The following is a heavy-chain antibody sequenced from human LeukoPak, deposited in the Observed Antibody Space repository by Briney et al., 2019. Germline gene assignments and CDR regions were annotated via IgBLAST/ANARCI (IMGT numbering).Heavy chain of an antibody. V-gene: IGHV3-33*08. J-gene: IGHJ4*02. CDR1: GFTFSSYA. CDR3: ARGSGSYYSFFDY. Sequence: PGGSLRLSCAASGFTFSSYAMHWVRQAPGKGLEWVAVIWYDGSNKYYADSVKGRFTISRDNSKNTLYLQMNSLRAEDTAVYYCARGSGSYYSFFDYWGQGTLVTVSS. CDR2: IWYDGSNK. D-gene: IGHD1-26*01.